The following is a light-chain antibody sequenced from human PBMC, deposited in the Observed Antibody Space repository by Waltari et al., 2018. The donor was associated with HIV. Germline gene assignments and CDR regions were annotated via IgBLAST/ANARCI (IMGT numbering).Light chain of an antibody. J-gene: IGKJ4*01. CDR1: QSVLASSDNQHY. CDR2: LAS. V-gene: IGKV4-1*01. Sequence: DIVMTQSPDSLAVSLGERATINCPYSQSVLASSDNQHYLAWYQQRPGQPPKLLNYLASSRESGVPDRFSGSGSGTDFALTISSLQAEDVAAYYCQQYYLTPFTFGGGTKVEIK. CDR3: QQYYLTPFT.